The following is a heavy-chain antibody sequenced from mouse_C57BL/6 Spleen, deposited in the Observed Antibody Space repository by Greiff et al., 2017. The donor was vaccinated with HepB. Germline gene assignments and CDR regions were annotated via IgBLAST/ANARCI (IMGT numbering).Heavy chain of an antibody. V-gene: IGHV1-22*01. CDR1: GYTFTDYN. CDR3: ARLTTVVAEYFDV. CDR2: INPNNGGT. J-gene: IGHJ1*03. Sequence: VQLQKSGPELVKPGASVKMSCKASGYTFTDYNMHWVKQSHGKSLEWIGYINPNNGGTSYNQKVKGQATLTVNKSSSTAYMELRSLTSEDSAVYYCARLTTVVAEYFDVWGTGTTVTVSS. D-gene: IGHD1-1*01.